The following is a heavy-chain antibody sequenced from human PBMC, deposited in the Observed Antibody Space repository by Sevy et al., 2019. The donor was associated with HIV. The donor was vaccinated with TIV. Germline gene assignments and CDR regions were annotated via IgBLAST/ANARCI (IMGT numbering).Heavy chain of an antibody. V-gene: IGHV3-30*04. CDR3: ARDHCTDGACFRSGYFDY. CDR1: GFTFADHA. D-gene: IGHD2-8*01. CDR2: ISFDGRNK. Sequence: GGSLRLSCAASGFTFADHAFHWVRQAPGKGLEWVAIISFDGRNKRLAETVKGRFTISRADSKNTVYLQMTSLRPEDTAVYYCARDHCTDGACFRSGYFDYWGQGTLVTVSS. J-gene: IGHJ4*02.